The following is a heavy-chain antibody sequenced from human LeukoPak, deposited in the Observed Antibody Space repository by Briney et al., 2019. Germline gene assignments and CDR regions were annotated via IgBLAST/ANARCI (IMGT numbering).Heavy chain of an antibody. V-gene: IGHV3-30*04. Sequence: GGSLRLSCAASGFTFSSYAMHWVRQAPGKGLEWVAVISYDGSNKYYADSVKGRFTISRDNSKNTLYLQMNSLRAEDTAVYYCARDGVVTAIIKSSVYYYYMDVWGKGTTVTVSS. CDR3: ARDGVVTAIIKSSVYYYYMDV. CDR1: GFTFSSYA. D-gene: IGHD2-21*02. J-gene: IGHJ6*03. CDR2: ISYDGSNK.